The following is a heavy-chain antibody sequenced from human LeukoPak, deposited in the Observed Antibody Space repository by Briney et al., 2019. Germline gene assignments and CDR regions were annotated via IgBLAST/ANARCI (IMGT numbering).Heavy chain of an antibody. CDR2: MLYSGST. CDR3: ARGDWVEYSSSFVYWFDP. J-gene: IGHJ5*02. Sequence: SGSLSLTCTICVDSISRGGYSSSLIRQHTGKVLELIGYMLYSGSTYYNTSLNSGATFSVDTPKSQFCLKLTYMTSAATAVYYCARGDWVEYSSSFVYWFDPWGQGTLVTVSS. CDR1: VDSISRGGYS. D-gene: IGHD6-13*01. V-gene: IGHV4-31*03.